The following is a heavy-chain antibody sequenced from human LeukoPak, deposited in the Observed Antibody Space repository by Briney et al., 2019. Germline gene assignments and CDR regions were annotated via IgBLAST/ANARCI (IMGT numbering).Heavy chain of an antibody. CDR2: ISGSGGST. J-gene: IGHJ4*02. CDR1: GFTFSSYG. Sequence: PGGSLRLSCAASGFTFSSYGMSWVRQAPGKGLEWVSAISGSGGSTYYADSVKGRFTISRDNSKNTPYLQMNSLRAEDTAVYYCAKGYYDIWGPRPLYYFDYWGQGTLVTVSS. CDR3: AKGYYDIWGPRPLYYFDY. D-gene: IGHD3-9*01. V-gene: IGHV3-23*01.